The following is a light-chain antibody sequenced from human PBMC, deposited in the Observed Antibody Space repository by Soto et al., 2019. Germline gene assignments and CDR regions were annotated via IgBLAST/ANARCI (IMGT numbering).Light chain of an antibody. CDR1: SSDVGGYTY. CDR2: EVS. J-gene: IGLJ1*01. V-gene: IGLV2-14*01. CDR3: DSYTSSRAYV. Sequence: SALTQPASVSGSPGQSITISCTGTSSDVGGYTYVSWYQRYPGKAPQLIIYEVSNRPSGVSNRFSGSKSGNTASLTISGLQAEDEADYYCDSYTSSRAYVFGIGTKVTVL.